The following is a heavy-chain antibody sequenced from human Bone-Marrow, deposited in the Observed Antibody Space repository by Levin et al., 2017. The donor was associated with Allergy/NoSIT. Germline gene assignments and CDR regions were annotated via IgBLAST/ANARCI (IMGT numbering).Heavy chain of an antibody. CDR2: INPNSGAT. V-gene: IGHV1-2*06. CDR1: GYTFTDYY. Sequence: ASVKISCKASGYTFTDYYIHWVRQAPGQGLEWMGRINPNSGATNYAQKFRGRVPMTRDTSISTAYMELTRLRSDDTAVYYCARDGAPWYDFWSGYSRDPNWFDPWGQGTLVTVSS. CDR3: ARDGAPWYDFWSGYSRDPNWFDP. D-gene: IGHD3-3*01. J-gene: IGHJ5*02.